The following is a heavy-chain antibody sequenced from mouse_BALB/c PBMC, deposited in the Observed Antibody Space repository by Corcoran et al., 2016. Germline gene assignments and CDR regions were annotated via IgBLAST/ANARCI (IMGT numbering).Heavy chain of an antibody. D-gene: IGHD2-4*01. Sequence: EDQLQQSGPELVKPGASVKISCKTSGYTFTEYTMHWLKQSHGKSLEWIGGINPNIGGTSYNQKFEGKATLTVATSSGTAYMELRRLTSGDSAVYYCARERYDYSFAYWGQATLITVSA. J-gene: IGHJ3*01. CDR1: GYTFTEYT. CDR3: ARERYDYSFAY. V-gene: IGHV1-18*01. CDR2: INPNIGGT.